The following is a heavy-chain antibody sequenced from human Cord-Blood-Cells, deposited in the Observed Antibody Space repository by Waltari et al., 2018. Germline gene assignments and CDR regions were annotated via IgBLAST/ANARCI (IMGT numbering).Heavy chain of an antibody. V-gene: IGHV1-2*02. D-gene: IGHD5-12*01. Sequence: QVQLVQSGAEVKKPGASVKVSCKASGYTFTGYYMHWVRQAPGQGIEWMGWINPNRGGTNYAQKFQGRVTMTRDTSISTAYMELSRLRSDDTAVYYCARESADIVATLRAFDIWGQGTMVTVSS. CDR2: INPNRGGT. J-gene: IGHJ3*02. CDR1: GYTFTGYY. CDR3: ARESADIVATLRAFDI.